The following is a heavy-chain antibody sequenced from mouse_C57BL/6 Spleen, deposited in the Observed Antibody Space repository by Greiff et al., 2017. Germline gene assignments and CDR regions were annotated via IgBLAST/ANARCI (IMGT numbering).Heavy chain of an antibody. V-gene: IGHV3-6*01. J-gene: IGHJ3*01. CDR2: ISYDGSN. Sequence: EVHLVESGPGLVKPSQSLSLTCSVTGYSITSGYYWNWIRQFPGNKLEWMGYISYDGSNNYNPSLKNRISITRDTSKNQFFLKLNSVTTEDTATYYCARDFYYDYDGFAYWGQGTLVTVSA. D-gene: IGHD2-4*01. CDR1: GYSITSGYY. CDR3: ARDFYYDYDGFAY.